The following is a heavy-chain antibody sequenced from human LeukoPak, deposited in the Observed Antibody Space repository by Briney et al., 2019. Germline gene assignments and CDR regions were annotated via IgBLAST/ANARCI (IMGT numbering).Heavy chain of an antibody. V-gene: IGHV1-69*13. CDR3: ARDGITPDP. J-gene: IGHJ5*02. D-gene: IGHD3-10*01. CDR2: IIPIFGTA. CDR1: GYTFTNYY. Sequence: SVKVSCKASGYTFTNYYMYWVRQAPGQGLEWMGGIIPIFGTANYAQKFQGRVTITADESTSTAYMELSSLRSEDTAVYYCARDGITPDPWGQGTLVTVSS.